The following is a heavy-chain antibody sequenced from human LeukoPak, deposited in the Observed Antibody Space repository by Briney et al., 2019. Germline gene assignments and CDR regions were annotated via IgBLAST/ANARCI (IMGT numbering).Heavy chain of an antibody. V-gene: IGHV4-59*01. J-gene: IGHJ3*02. CDR3: ARARAALGAFDI. CDR1: GGSISSYY. Sequence: KRSETLSLTCTVSGGSISSYYWSWIRQPPGKGLEWIGYIYYSGSTNYNPSLKSRVTISVDTSKNQFSLKLSSVTAADTAVYYCARARAALGAFDIWGQGTMVTVSS. CDR2: IYYSGST. D-gene: IGHD6-13*01.